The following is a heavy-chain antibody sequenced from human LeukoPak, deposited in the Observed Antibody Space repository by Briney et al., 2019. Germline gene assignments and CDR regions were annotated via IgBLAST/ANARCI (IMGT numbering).Heavy chain of an antibody. CDR1: GYTFTNYG. CDR3: ARVFDSGTFDI. V-gene: IGHV1-18*01. J-gene: IGHJ3*02. D-gene: IGHD3-10*01. CDR2: ISTYNVNT. Sequence: ASVKVSCKASGYTFTNYGIGWVRQAPGQGLEYMGWISTYNVNTNYAQKLQGSLTMTTDTSPSTAYMELRSLRSDDTAVYYCARVFDSGTFDIWGQGTTVTVSS.